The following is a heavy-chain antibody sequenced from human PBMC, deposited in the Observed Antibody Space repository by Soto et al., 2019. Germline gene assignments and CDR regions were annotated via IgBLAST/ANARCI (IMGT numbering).Heavy chain of an antibody. D-gene: IGHD1-26*01. J-gene: IGHJ6*02. CDR2: IKSKTDGGTA. CDR1: RFSFTNAW. Sequence: EVQLVESGGGFVQPGGSLRLSCVASRFSFTNAWMSWVRQAPGKGPEWVGRIKSKTDGGTADYAAPVKGRFTISRDASQNTLYLHMDSLTTADTALYHCSTDIGIYGLDIWGQGTTVTVSS. CDR3: STDIGIYGLDI. V-gene: IGHV3-15*01.